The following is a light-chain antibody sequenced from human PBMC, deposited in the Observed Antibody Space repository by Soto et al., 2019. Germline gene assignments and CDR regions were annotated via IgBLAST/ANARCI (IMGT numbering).Light chain of an antibody. Sequence: QSALTQPASVSGSPGQSITISCTGTSSDIGGYNYVSWYRQHPGKAPELLIYDVANRPSGVSDRFSGSKSGNTASLTISGLQTEDEAEYYCSSYTSTSTLYVFGTGTKLTVL. J-gene: IGLJ1*01. CDR3: SSYTSTSTLYV. V-gene: IGLV2-14*03. CDR2: DVA. CDR1: SSDIGGYNY.